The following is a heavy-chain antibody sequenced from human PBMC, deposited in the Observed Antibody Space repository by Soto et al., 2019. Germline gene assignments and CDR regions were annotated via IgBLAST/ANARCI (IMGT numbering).Heavy chain of an antibody. CDR2: INHSGST. D-gene: IGHD6-19*01. J-gene: IGHJ6*03. V-gene: IGHV4-34*01. Sequence: SETLSLTCAVYGGSFSDYYWSWIRQPPGKGLEWIGEINHSGSTDYNPSLKSRVTISVDTSKNQLSLKLTSVTAADTGVYYCARGGLVYYMDVWGKGTTVTVSS. CDR3: ARGGLVYYMDV. CDR1: GGSFSDYY.